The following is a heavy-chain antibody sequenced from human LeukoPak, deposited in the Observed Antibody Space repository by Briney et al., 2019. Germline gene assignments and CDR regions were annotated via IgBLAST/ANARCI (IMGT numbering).Heavy chain of an antibody. CDR3: ARQVLIVGGRYGMDV. V-gene: IGHV1-18*01. Sequence: ASVKVSCKASGYTFNSYGISWVRQAPGQGLEWMGWISPYRGDTEYAQKIQSRVTMTTDTSTSTAYMELRSLRSDDTAVYYCARQVLIVGGRYGMDVWGQGTTVTVSS. J-gene: IGHJ6*02. D-gene: IGHD3-22*01. CDR2: ISPYRGDT. CDR1: GYTFNSYG.